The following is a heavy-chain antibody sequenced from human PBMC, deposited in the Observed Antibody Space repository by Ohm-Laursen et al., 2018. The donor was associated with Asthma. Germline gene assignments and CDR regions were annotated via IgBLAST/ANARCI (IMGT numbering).Heavy chain of an antibody. J-gene: IGHJ5*02. CDR1: GGSISSYY. CDR2: IYYSGST. CDR3: ARVVKTVMRFDP. Sequence: SETLSLTCTVSGGSISSYYWSWIRQPPGKGLEWIGYIYYSGSTNYNPSLKSRVTISVDTSKNQFSLKLSSVTAADTAVYYCARVVKTVMRFDPWGQGTLVTVSS. V-gene: IGHV4-59*01. D-gene: IGHD4-17*01.